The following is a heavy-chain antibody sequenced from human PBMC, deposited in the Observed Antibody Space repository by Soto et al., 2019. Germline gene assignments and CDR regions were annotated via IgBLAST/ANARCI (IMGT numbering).Heavy chain of an antibody. CDR2: INGDGSRT. CDR3: ATVGTGSYNWLDP. D-gene: IGHD1-26*01. V-gene: IGHV3-74*01. Sequence: EVQLVESGGGLVQPGGSLRLSCAASGFTFSNNWMHWVRQAPGKGLVWGSRINGDGSRTNYADSVRGRFTISRDNAKNTLFLQMNGLRAEDTAVYYCATVGTGSYNWLDPWGQGTLVTVSS. J-gene: IGHJ5*02. CDR1: GFTFSNNW.